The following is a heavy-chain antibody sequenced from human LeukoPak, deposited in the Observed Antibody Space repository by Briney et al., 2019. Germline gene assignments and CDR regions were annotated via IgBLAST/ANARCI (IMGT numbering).Heavy chain of an antibody. Sequence: SVKVSCKASGGTFSSYAISWVRQAPGQGLEWMGGIIPIFGTANYAQKFQGRVTITADESTSTAYMELSSLRSEDTAVYYSARAIAARPYYYGMDVWGQGTTVTVSS. J-gene: IGHJ6*02. CDR3: ARAIAARPYYYGMDV. CDR1: GGTFSSYA. CDR2: IIPIFGTA. D-gene: IGHD6-6*01. V-gene: IGHV1-69*13.